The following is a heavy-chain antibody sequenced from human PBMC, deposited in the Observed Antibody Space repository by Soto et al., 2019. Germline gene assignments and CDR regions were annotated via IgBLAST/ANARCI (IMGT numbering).Heavy chain of an antibody. V-gene: IGHV4-59*01. CDR2: IYYSGST. J-gene: IGHJ6*02. CDR1: GGSISSYY. Sequence: PSETLSLTCTVSGGSISSYYCSWIRQPPGKGLEWIGYIYYSGSTNYNPSLKSRVTISVDTSKNQFSLKLSSVTAADTAVYYCARGGCSGGSCYSDYYYGMDVWGQGTTVTVSS. D-gene: IGHD2-15*01. CDR3: ARGGCSGGSCYSDYYYGMDV.